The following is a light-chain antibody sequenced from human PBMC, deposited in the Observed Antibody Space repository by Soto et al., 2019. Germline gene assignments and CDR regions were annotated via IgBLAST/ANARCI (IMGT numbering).Light chain of an antibody. V-gene: IGKV1-8*01. CDR3: QHYNSYSEA. CDR2: DAS. J-gene: IGKJ1*01. Sequence: AIRMRQAPSSFSASTGDRVTITCRASQGISSYLAWYQQKPGKAPKLLIYDASSLKSGVPSRFSGSGSGTEFTLTISSLQPDDFATYYCQHYNSYSEAFGQGTKVDIK. CDR1: QGISSY.